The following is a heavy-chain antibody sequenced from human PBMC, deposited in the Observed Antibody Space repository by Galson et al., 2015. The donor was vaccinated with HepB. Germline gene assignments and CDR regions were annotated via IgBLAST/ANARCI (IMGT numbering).Heavy chain of an antibody. J-gene: IGHJ4*02. Sequence: SLRLSCAASGFTFTTYCMSWVRQAPGKGLEWVSNINQGGSEKYYADSVKGRFTISRDNAKNSLYLQMNSLRAEDTAVYYCARDTMIAFAGSSDYWGQGTLVTVSS. CDR3: ARDTMIAFAGSSDY. CDR2: INQGGSEK. D-gene: IGHD2-15*01. V-gene: IGHV3-7*03. CDR1: GFTFTTYC.